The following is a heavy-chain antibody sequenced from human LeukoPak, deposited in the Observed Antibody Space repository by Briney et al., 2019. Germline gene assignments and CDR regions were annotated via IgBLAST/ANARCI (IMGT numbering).Heavy chain of an antibody. V-gene: IGHV3-33*01. J-gene: IGHJ4*02. CDR3: ARDNHYYGSGGYDY. CDR2: IWYDGSNK. Sequence: LAGGSLRLSCAASGFTFSSYGMHWVRQAPGKGLEWVAVIWYDGSNKYYADSVKGRFIISRDNSENTLYLQMNSLRAEDTAVYYCARDNHYYGSGGYDYWGQGTLVTVSS. D-gene: IGHD3-10*01. CDR1: GFTFSSYG.